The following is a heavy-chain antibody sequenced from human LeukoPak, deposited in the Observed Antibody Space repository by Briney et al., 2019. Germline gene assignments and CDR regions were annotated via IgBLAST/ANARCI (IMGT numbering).Heavy chain of an antibody. V-gene: IGHV3-23*01. CDR3: AKYGKYYYDSSGHSDA. D-gene: IGHD3-22*01. J-gene: IGHJ5*02. CDR1: GFTFSSYA. Sequence: GGSLRLSSVASGFTFSSYAMSWVRQAPGKGLEWVSAISSSGGSTNYADSVKGRFTISRDNSKNTLYLQMNSLRVEDTAVYYCAKYGKYYYDSSGHSDAWGQGALVTVSS. CDR2: ISSSGGST.